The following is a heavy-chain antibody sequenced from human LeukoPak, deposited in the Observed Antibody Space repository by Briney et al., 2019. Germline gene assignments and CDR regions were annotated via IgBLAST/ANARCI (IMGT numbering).Heavy chain of an antibody. CDR2: IYYSGST. J-gene: IGHJ4*02. CDR3: ASNYDYGDFHFDY. CDR1: GGSISSYY. V-gene: IGHV4-59*06. Sequence: SETLSLTCTVSGGSISSYYWSWIRQPPGKGLEWIGYIYYSGSTYYNPSLKSRVTISVDTSKNQFSLKLSSVTAADTAVYYCASNYDYGDFHFDYWGQGTLVTVSS. D-gene: IGHD4-17*01.